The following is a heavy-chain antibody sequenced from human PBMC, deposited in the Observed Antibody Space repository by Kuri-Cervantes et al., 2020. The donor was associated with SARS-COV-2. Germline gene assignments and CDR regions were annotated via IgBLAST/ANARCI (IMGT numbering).Heavy chain of an antibody. Sequence: GESLKISCAASGFTFSSYSMHWVRQAPGKGLEWVSSISSSSSYIYYADSVKGRFTISRDNAKNSLYLQMNSLRAEGTAVYYCARDPTAGRLRYFDWFSSGPSNYYGMDVWGQGTTVTVSS. CDR2: ISSSSSYI. D-gene: IGHD3-9*01. CDR1: GFTFSSYS. J-gene: IGHJ6*02. V-gene: IGHV3-21*01. CDR3: ARDPTAGRLRYFDWFSSGPSNYYGMDV.